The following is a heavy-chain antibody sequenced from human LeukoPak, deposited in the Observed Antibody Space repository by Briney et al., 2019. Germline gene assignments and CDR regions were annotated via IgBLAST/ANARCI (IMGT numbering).Heavy chain of an antibody. D-gene: IGHD3-22*01. V-gene: IGHV3-30*18. Sequence: GGSLRLSCAASGFTFSSYGMHWVRQAPGKGLEWVAVISYDGSNKYYADSVKGRFTISRDNSKNTLYLQMNSLRAEDTAVCYCAKVGYYDSSGYSDYWGQGTLVTVSS. CDR3: AKVGYYDSSGYSDY. CDR1: GFTFSSYG. CDR2: ISYDGSNK. J-gene: IGHJ4*02.